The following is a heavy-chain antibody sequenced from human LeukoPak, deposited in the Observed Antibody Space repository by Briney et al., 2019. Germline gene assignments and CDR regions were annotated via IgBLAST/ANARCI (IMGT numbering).Heavy chain of an antibody. V-gene: IGHV2-70*16. D-gene: IGHD5-24*01. J-gene: IGHJ3*01. CDR2: IDWDDDK. Sequence: ESGPVLVKPTQTLTLTCFFSGFSLSTSKMCVSWIRQPPGKALEWLARIDWDDDKFYSTSLKTRLTISEDISKNQVVLTMTNMDPVDTATYYCARVVGSTCYNNALDVWGQGTVVTVSS. CDR3: ARVVGSTCYNNALDV. CDR1: GFSLSTSKMC.